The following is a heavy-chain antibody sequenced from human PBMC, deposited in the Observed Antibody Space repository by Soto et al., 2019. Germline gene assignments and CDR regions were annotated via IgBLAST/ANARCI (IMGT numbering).Heavy chain of an antibody. D-gene: IGHD3-3*02. CDR1: GGTFSSYA. Sequence: QVQLVQSGAEVKKPGSSVKVSCKASGGTFSSYAISWVRQAPGQGLEWMGGIIPIFGTANYAQKFQGRVTITADESTSTAYMELRSLRSEHTAVYYCARVAHFPYGMDVWGQGTTVTVSS. V-gene: IGHV1-69*01. CDR2: IIPIFGTA. J-gene: IGHJ6*02. CDR3: ARVAHFPYGMDV.